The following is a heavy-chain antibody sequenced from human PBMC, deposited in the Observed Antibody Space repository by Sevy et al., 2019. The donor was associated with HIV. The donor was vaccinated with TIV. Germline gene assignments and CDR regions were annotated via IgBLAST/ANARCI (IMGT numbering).Heavy chain of an antibody. V-gene: IGHV1-69*13. CDR2: IIPIFGTA. D-gene: IGHD3-10*01. J-gene: IGHJ6*02. Sequence: ASVKVSCKASGGTFSSYAISWVRQAPGQGLEWMGGIIPIFGTANYAQKFQGRVTITADESTSTAYMELSSLRSEDTAVYYCARAGLLWFGESYYYNGMDVWGQGTTVTVSS. CDR3: ARAGLLWFGESYYYNGMDV. CDR1: GGTFSSYA.